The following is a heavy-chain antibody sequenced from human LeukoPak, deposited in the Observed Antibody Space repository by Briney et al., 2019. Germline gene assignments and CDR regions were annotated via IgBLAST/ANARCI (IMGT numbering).Heavy chain of an antibody. CDR1: GDSISSSSDY. J-gene: IGHJ3*02. CDR3: ARVILPASMIVVVMDAFDI. V-gene: IGHV4-39*07. CDR2: IYYSGRA. Sequence: SETLSLTCTVSGDSISSSSDYWGWIRQPPGNGLEWIGSIYYSGRAYYNPSLKSRVTISVDTSKNQFSLKLSSVTAADTAVYYCARVILPASMIVVVMDAFDIWGQGTMVTVSS. D-gene: IGHD3-22*01.